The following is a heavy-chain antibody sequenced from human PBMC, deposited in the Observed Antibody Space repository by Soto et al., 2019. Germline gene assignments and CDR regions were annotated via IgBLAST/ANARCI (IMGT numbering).Heavy chain of an antibody. CDR2: IYHSGSI. D-gene: IGHD3-10*01. CDR1: NASISSRQW. V-gene: IGHV4-4*02. CDR3: ASKFGELLAYAFDI. J-gene: IGHJ3*02. Sequence: SETLSLTSTVSNASISSRQWWTWVRQTPGKGLEWIGEIYHSGSINHNPSLKSRVTMSLDKSKNQFSLKMTSVTAADTAVYYCASKFGELLAYAFDIWVQGTVVS.